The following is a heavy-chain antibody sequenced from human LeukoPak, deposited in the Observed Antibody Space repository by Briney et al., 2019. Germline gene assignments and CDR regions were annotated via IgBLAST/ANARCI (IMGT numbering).Heavy chain of an antibody. CDR3: AKDLSRAGGDSYIVTGY. Sequence: GGSLRLSCAASGFTFSSYGMSWVRQAPGKGLEWVSAISGSGGSTYYADSVKGRFTISRDNSKNTLYLQMNSLRAEDTAVYYCAKDLSRAGGDSYIVTGYWGQGTLVTVSS. D-gene: IGHD1-20*01. V-gene: IGHV3-23*01. CDR1: GFTFSSYG. J-gene: IGHJ4*02. CDR2: ISGSGGST.